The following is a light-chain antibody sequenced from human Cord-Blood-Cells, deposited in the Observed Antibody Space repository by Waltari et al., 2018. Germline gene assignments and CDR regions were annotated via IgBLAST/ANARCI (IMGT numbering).Light chain of an antibody. CDR2: AAS. J-gene: IGKJ2*01. V-gene: IGKV1-39*01. Sequence: DIQMTQSPSSLSASVGDRFTITCRASQSISSYLNWYQQKPGKAPKLLIYAASSLQSGVPSRFSGSGSGTDFTLTISSLRPEDFATYYCQQSYSTPYTFGQGIKLEIK. CDR3: QQSYSTPYT. CDR1: QSISSY.